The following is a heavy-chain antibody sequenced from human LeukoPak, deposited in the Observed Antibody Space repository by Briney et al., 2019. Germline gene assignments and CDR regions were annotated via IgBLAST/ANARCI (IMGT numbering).Heavy chain of an antibody. CDR3: ARRQLGMGIPLPFDY. CDR2: IYYGGST. V-gene: IGHV4-39*01. CDR1: GGSISSSSYY. J-gene: IGHJ4*02. Sequence: SETLSLTCTVSGGSISSSSYYWGWIRQPPGKGLEWIGSIYYGGSTYYNPSLKSRVTISVDTSKNQFSLKLSSVTAADTAVYYCARRQLGMGIPLPFDYWGQGTLVTVSS. D-gene: IGHD7-27*01.